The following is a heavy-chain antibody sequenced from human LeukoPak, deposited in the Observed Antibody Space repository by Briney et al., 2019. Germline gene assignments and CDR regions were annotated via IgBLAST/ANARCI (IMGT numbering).Heavy chain of an antibody. J-gene: IGHJ4*02. V-gene: IGHV3-15*01. CDR2: IKSKTDGGTT. CDR1: GFTSSNAW. Sequence: GGSLRLSCAASGFTSSNAWMSWVRQAPGKGLEWVGRIKSKTDGGTTDYAAPVKGRFTISRDDSKNTLYLQMNSLKTEDTAVYYCTTDRQIPSPYFDYWGQGTLVTVSS. CDR3: TTDRQIPSPYFDY.